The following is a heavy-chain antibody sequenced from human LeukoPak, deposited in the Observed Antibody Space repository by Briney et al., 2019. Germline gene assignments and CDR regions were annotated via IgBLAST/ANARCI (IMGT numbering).Heavy chain of an antibody. CDR1: GFTFSNYW. J-gene: IGHJ5*02. V-gene: IGHV3-21*01. CDR3: ARDSTGSGYEEWS. D-gene: IGHD3-3*01. Sequence: GGSLRLSCAASGFTFSNYWMSWVRQAPGKGLEWVSSISSSSSYIYYADSVKGRFTISRDNAKNSLYLQMNSLRAEDTAVYYCARDSTGSGYEEWSWGQGTLVTVSS. CDR2: ISSSSSYI.